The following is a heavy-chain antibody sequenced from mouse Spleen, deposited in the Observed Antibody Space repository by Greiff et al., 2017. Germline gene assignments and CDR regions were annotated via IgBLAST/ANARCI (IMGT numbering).Heavy chain of an antibody. V-gene: IGHV1-69*01. CDR3: ARDGSTMTNYFDY. D-gene: IGHD2-4*01. CDR2: IDPSDSYT. J-gene: IGHJ2*01. Sequence: QVQLQQPGAELVMPGASVKLSCKASGYTFTSYWMHWVKQRPGQGLEWIGEIDPSDSYTNYNQKFKGKATLTVDKSSSTAYMQLSSLTSEDSAVYYCARDGSTMTNYFDYWGQGTTLTVSS. CDR1: GYTFTSYW.